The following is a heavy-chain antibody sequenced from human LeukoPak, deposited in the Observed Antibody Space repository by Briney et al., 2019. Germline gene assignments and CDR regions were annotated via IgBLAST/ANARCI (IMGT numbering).Heavy chain of an antibody. Sequence: GGSLRLSCAASGFTFSSYAMSWVRQAPGKGLEWVSVIYSGGNTYYADSVKGRFTISRDNSKNTLYLQMNSLRAEDTAVYYCAREGYCSGGSCDRGLDYWGQGTLVTVSS. V-gene: IGHV3-53*01. CDR2: IYSGGNT. CDR1: GFTFSSYA. D-gene: IGHD2-15*01. J-gene: IGHJ4*02. CDR3: AREGYCSGGSCDRGLDY.